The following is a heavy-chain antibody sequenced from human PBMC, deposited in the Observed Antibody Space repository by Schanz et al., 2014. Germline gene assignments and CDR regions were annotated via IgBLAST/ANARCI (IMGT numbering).Heavy chain of an antibody. V-gene: IGHV1-69*08. Sequence: QVQLVQSGAEVKKPGSSMKVSCKASGGTFNSYTINWVRQAPGQGLEWMGRIIRILGLAKYEQKLQGKVTITADTSTTTAYIELSDLRSEDTAVYYSARDQLECGAECYSVQVFEIWGQGTLVIVSS. J-gene: IGHJ4*02. CDR1: GGTFNSYT. CDR3: ARDQLECGAECYSVQVFEI. D-gene: IGHD2-21*01. CDR2: IIRILGLA.